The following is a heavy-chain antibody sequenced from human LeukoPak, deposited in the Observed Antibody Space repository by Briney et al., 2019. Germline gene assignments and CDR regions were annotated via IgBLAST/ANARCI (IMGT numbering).Heavy chain of an antibody. V-gene: IGHV3-30*03. J-gene: IGHJ6*02. Sequence: GGSLRLSCAASGFTFSSYGMHWVRQAPGKGLEWAAVISYDGSNKYYADSVKGRFTISRDNSKNTLYLQMNSLRAEDTAVYYCARERIGELLYYYYGMDVWGQGTTVTVSS. CDR3: ARERIGELLYYYYGMDV. CDR1: GFTFSSYG. CDR2: ISYDGSNK. D-gene: IGHD3-10*01.